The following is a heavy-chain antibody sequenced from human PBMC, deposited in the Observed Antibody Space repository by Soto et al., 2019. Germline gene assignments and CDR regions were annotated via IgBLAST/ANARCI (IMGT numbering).Heavy chain of an antibody. Sequence: GGSMRLSCAASGFTFSNYAMNWVRQAPGKGLEWVSGISGSGGSTFYADSVKGRFTISRDNSENTLYLQMNSLRAEDTALYYCAKGARSSYYYGLDVWGQGTTVT. J-gene: IGHJ6*02. CDR3: AKGARSSYYYGLDV. CDR1: GFTFSNYA. V-gene: IGHV3-23*01. CDR2: ISGSGGST. D-gene: IGHD6-6*01.